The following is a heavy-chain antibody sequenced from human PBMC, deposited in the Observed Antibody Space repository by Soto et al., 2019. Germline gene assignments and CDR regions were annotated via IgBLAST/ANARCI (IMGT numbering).Heavy chain of an antibody. CDR3: ARVVGGGYSSSQWYLYYYYGMDV. J-gene: IGHJ6*02. V-gene: IGHV3-7*01. Sequence: SGGSLRLSCAASGFTFSSYWMSWVRQAPGKGLEWVANIKQDGSEKYYVDSMKGRFTISRDNAKNSLYLQMNSLRAEDTAVYYCARVVGGGYSSSQWYLYYYYGMDVWGQGTTVTVSS. CDR2: IKQDGSEK. CDR1: GFTFSSYW. D-gene: IGHD6-13*01.